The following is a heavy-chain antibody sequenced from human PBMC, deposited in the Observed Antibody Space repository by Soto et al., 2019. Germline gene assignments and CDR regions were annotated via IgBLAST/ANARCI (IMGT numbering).Heavy chain of an antibody. J-gene: IGHJ4*02. D-gene: IGHD2-15*01. CDR1: GYTFTGYY. V-gene: IGHV1-2*02. CDR3: TFLSNKYCSGGSCYSDMRPFVY. CDR2: INPNSGGT. Sequence: QVQLVQSGAEVKKPGASVKVSCKASGYTFTGYYMHWVRQAPGQGLEWMGWINPNSGGTNYAQKDQGVVTMTMATSIRTAYIELSRLRSDATAVYYCTFLSNKYCSGGSCYSDMRPFVYWGQGTLVTVSS.